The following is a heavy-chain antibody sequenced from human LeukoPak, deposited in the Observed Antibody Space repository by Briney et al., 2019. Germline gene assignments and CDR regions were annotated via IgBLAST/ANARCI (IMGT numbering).Heavy chain of an antibody. Sequence: PSETLSLTCTVSGGSISSSSYYWAWIRQPPGKGLEWIGSIYYSGSTFYSPSLKSRVTLSVDTSKNQFSLKLSSVTAADTAVYFFSRETTSTRRYWGQGTLVTVSS. CDR2: IYYSGST. CDR3: SRETTSTRRY. V-gene: IGHV4-39*01. CDR1: GGSISSSSYY. D-gene: IGHD1-1*01. J-gene: IGHJ4*02.